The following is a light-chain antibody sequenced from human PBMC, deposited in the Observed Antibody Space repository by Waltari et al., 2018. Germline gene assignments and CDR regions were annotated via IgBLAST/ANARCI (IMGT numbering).Light chain of an antibody. CDR2: GNT. V-gene: IGLV1-40*01. Sequence: QSVLTQPPSVSGAPGQRVTISCAGRSPHIGANFDVQWYQQVPGTAPKLLIHGNTNRPSGVPGRFSGSKSGTSASLAITGLQPEDEADYYCQSYDNSLTTWVFGGGTTLTVL. CDR3: QSYDNSLTTWV. CDR1: SPHIGANFD. J-gene: IGLJ3*02.